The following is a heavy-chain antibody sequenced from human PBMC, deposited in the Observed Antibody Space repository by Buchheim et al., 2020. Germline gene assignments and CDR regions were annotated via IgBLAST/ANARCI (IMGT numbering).Heavy chain of an antibody. V-gene: IGHV4-59*01. CDR2: IYYSGST. Sequence: QVQLQESGPGLVKPSETLSLTCTVSGGSISSYYWSWIRQPPGKGLEWIGYIYYSGSTNYNPSPKSRVTISVDTSKNQFSLKLSSVTAADTAVYYCASGGWLQLRYWGQGTL. D-gene: IGHD5-24*01. CDR1: GGSISSYY. CDR3: ASGGWLQLRY. J-gene: IGHJ4*02.